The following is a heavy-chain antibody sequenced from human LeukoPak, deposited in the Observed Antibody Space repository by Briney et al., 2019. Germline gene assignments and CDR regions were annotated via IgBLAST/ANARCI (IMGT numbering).Heavy chain of an antibody. CDR1: GFTFSSYG. V-gene: IGHV3-23*01. D-gene: IGHD3-22*01. CDR3: AKEGRTYYYDSSGYDFDY. CDR2: ISGSGGST. J-gene: IGHJ4*02. Sequence: GGSLRLSCAASGFTFSSYGMSWVRQAPGKGLEWVSAISGSGGSTYYADSVKGRFTISRDNSKNTLYLQMNSLRAEDTAVYYCAKEGRTYYYDSSGYDFDYWGQGTLVTVSS.